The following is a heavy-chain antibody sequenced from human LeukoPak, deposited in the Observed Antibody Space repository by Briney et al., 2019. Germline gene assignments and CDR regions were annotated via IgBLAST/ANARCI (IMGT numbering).Heavy chain of an antibody. Sequence: SETLSLTCTVSGGSISSYYWNWIRQPPGKGLEWIGYIYYSGTTNYNPSLKSRVSMSVDTSKNQFSLKLSSVTAADTAVYYCARDTRYYDSSGPLDYWGQGTLVTVSS. CDR2: IYYSGTT. CDR1: GGSISSYY. J-gene: IGHJ4*02. D-gene: IGHD3-22*01. V-gene: IGHV4-59*01. CDR3: ARDTRYYDSSGPLDY.